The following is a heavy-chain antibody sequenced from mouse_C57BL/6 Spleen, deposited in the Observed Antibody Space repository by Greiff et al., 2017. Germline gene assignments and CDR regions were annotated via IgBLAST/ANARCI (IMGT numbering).Heavy chain of an antibody. CDR1: GFTFSDYG. CDR3: ATNYYGSPYAMDY. D-gene: IGHD1-1*01. CDR2: ISSDSSTI. V-gene: IGHV5-17*01. Sequence: EVQGVESGGGLVKPGGSLKLSCAASGFTFSDYGMHWVRQAPEKGLEWVAYISSDSSTIYYADTVKGRFTISRDNAKNTLFLQMTSLRSEDTAMYYCATNYYGSPYAMDYWGQGTSVTVSS. J-gene: IGHJ4*01.